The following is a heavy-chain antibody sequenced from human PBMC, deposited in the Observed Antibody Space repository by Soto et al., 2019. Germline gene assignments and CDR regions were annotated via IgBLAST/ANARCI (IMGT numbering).Heavy chain of an antibody. J-gene: IGHJ6*02. V-gene: IGHV4-31*03. CDR1: GGSISSSSYY. CDR3: ARGVGSGSYYPARDHYFHGMDV. D-gene: IGHD3-10*01. CDR2: IYYSGST. Sequence: PSETLSLTCTVSGGSISSSSYYWSWIRQLPGKGLEWIGYIYYSGSTYYNPSLRSRVTISVDTSKNQFSLKLSSVTAADTAVYYCARGVGSGSYYPARDHYFHGMDVWGQGNTVTVSS.